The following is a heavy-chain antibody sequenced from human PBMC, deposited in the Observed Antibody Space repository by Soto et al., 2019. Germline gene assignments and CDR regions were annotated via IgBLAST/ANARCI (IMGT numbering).Heavy chain of an antibody. J-gene: IGHJ4*02. CDR1: GITFGDYV. CDR2: MGGRPYGGTT. D-gene: IGHD3-9*01. V-gene: IGHV3-49*03. Sequence: GGSLRLSCTASGITFGDYVVSWFRQAPGKGLEWVGFMGGRPYGGTTEYAAPVKGRFTISRDDSKSIAYLQMSSLKTEDTAVYYCTLLRHVDWLSLHWGQGTVVTVSS. CDR3: TLLRHVDWLSLH.